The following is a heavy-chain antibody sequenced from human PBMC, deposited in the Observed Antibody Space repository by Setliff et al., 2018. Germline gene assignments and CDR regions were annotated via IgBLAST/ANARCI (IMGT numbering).Heavy chain of an antibody. Sequence: PSEPLSLTCTVSGGSVSSTSYYWGWIRQPPGKGLEWIGTIYYTGTTYYSPSLKSRVTISVDTSKNQFSLRLTSVTAADTAIYYCASRTTGPRGWFDYWGQGALVTVSS. CDR3: ASRTTGPRGWFDY. J-gene: IGHJ5*01. CDR2: IYYTGTT. CDR1: GGSVSSTSYY. D-gene: IGHD1-1*01. V-gene: IGHV4-39*01.